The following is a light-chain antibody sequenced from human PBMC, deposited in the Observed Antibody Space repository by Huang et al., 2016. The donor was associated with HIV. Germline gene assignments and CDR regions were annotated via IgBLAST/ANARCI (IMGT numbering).Light chain of an antibody. CDR2: KIS. CDR1: QNISSW. Sequence: DIQLTQSPSTLSASVGDRLTTTCRASQNISSWWAWYQQKPGKAPTLLIDKISSLESGVPSRFSGSGSGTKFTLTINSLQPDDIGTYYCQYGETFGQGSKVEVK. J-gene: IGKJ1*01. V-gene: IGKV1-5*03. CDR3: QYGET.